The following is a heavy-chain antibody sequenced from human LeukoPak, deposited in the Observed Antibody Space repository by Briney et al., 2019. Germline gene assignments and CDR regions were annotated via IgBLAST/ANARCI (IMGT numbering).Heavy chain of an antibody. D-gene: IGHD5-18*01. CDR3: ARCGYSYGTGYHFDY. CDR1: GASISNYY. CDR2: VYPSGST. V-gene: IGHV4-4*08. Sequence: SETLSLTCTVSGASISNYYWSWIRQPPGKGLEWIGYVYPSGSTYYNSALKSRVTISVDTSKKQFSLNLSSVTAADTAVYYCARCGYSYGTGYHFDYWGQGTLVTVSS. J-gene: IGHJ4*02.